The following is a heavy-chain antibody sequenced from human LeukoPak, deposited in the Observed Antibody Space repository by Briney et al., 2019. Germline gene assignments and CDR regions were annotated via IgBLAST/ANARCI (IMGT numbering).Heavy chain of an antibody. CDR1: GGSIRSSYYY. V-gene: IGHV4-39*01. D-gene: IGHD2/OR15-2a*01. CDR3: ARTTYLGAGTPYYFDY. J-gene: IGHJ4*02. Sequence: SETLSLTCTVSGGSIRSSYYYWGWIRQPPGKGLEWIGSIYDSGSTYYNPSLKSRVTISVDTSKNQFSLKLNSVTAADTAVYYCARTTYLGAGTPYYFDYWGQGTLVTVSS. CDR2: IYDSGST.